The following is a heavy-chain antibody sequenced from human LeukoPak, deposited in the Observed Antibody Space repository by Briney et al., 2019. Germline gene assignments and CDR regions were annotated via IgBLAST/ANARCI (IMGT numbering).Heavy chain of an antibody. J-gene: IGHJ4*02. CDR1: GYTFTNYG. CDR2: IKQDGGEQ. V-gene: IGHV3-7*01. D-gene: IGHD4-17*01. CDR3: ARLWGGSTTGTYSRIDY. Sequence: GASLRLSCKASGYTFTNYGISWVRQAPGKGLEWVASIKQDGGEQGYVDSVKGRFTISRDNAMNSLYLQLNSLRAEDTAIYYCARLWGGSTTGTYSRIDYSGEESLV.